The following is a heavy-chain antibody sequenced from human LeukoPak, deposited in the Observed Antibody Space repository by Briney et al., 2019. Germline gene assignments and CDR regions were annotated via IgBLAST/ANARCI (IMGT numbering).Heavy chain of an antibody. CDR2: IYSGGST. CDR3: ARGGGYYGVDY. V-gene: IGHV3-53*01. Sequence: GGSLRLSCAASGFTVDSNNLSWVRQAPGKGLEWVSVIYSGGSTYYADSVKGRFTISRDNSKNTLYLEMNSPRVEGTAVYFCARGGGYYGVDYWGQGTLVTVSS. CDR1: GFTVDSNN. J-gene: IGHJ4*02. D-gene: IGHD4-17*01.